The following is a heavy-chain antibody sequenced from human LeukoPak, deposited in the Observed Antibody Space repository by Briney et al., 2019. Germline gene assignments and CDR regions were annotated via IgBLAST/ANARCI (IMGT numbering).Heavy chain of an antibody. CDR1: GGSFSGYY. Sequence: SETLSLTCAVYGGSFSGYYWSWIRQPPGKGLEWIGEINHSGSTNYNPSLKSRVTILVNTSKNQFSLKLSSVTAADTAVYYCARKDRWFGELLGYWGQGTLVTVSS. D-gene: IGHD3-10*01. V-gene: IGHV4-34*01. CDR2: INHSGST. CDR3: ARKDRWFGELLGY. J-gene: IGHJ4*02.